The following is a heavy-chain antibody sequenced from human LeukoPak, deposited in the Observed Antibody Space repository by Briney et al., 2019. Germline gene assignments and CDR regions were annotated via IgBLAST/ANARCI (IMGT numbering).Heavy chain of an antibody. J-gene: IGHJ6*02. D-gene: IGHD2-15*01. CDR3: ARVERDCSGGSCYYYYYAMDV. CDR1: GFTFIRYS. Sequence: GGSLRLSCAASGFTFIRYSMNWVRQAPGKGLEWVSSISSISRYIYYADSVKGRFTISRDNAKNSLYLQMNSLRAEDTAVYYCARVERDCSGGSCYYYYYAMDVWGQGTTVTVSS. V-gene: IGHV3-21*01. CDR2: ISSISRYI.